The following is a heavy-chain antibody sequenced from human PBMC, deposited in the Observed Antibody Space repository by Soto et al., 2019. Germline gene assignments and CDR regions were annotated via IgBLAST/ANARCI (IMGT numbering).Heavy chain of an antibody. CDR3: AKALYGPNWFDP. CDR2: FDPEDGET. J-gene: IGHJ5*02. D-gene: IGHD3-10*01. Sequence: ASVKVSCKVSGYTLTELSMHWVRQAPGKGLEWMGGFDPEDGETIYAQKFQGRVTMTEDTSTDTAYMELSSLRSEDTAVYYCAKALYGPNWFDPWGQGTLVTVSS. CDR1: GYTLTELS. V-gene: IGHV1-24*01.